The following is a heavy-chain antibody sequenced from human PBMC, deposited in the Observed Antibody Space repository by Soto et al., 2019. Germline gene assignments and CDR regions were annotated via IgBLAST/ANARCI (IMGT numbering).Heavy chain of an antibody. CDR1: GFTFSNAW. CDR3: TTGTFGVVTPTDDY. CDR2: IKSKTDGGTT. V-gene: IGHV3-15*01. D-gene: IGHD3-3*01. J-gene: IGHJ4*02. Sequence: EVQLVESGGGLVKPGGSLRLSCAASGFTFSNAWMSWVRQAPGKGLEWVGRIKSKTDGGTTDYAAPVKGRFTISRDDSKNTLYLQMNSLKTEDRAVYYCTTGTFGVVTPTDDYWGQGTLVTVSS.